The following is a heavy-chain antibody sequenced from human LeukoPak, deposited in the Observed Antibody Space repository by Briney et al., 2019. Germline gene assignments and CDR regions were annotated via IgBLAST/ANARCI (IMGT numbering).Heavy chain of an antibody. CDR2: ISSSGRTI. CDR1: GFTFSDYY. Sequence: GGSLRLSCAASGFTFSDYYMSWIRQAPGKGLEWVSYISSSGRTIYYADSVKGRFTISRDNAKNSLYLQVNSLSAEDTAVYYCARDSSPEYYDYVWGSYRPGPFDYWGQGTLVTVSS. J-gene: IGHJ4*02. CDR3: ARDSSPEYYDYVWGSYRPGPFDY. V-gene: IGHV3-11*01. D-gene: IGHD3-16*02.